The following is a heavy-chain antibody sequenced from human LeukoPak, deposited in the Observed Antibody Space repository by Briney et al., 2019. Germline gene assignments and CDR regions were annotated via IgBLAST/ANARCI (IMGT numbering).Heavy chain of an antibody. Sequence: SETLSLTCTVSGDSIRSSSYYWGWIRQPPGKGLEWIGSFYYSGSTYYNPSLKSRVTISVDTSKNQFSLKLSSVTAADTAVYYCARGLLDGYTHPAAFDIWGQGTMVTVSS. D-gene: IGHD5-24*01. V-gene: IGHV4-39*01. CDR2: FYYSGST. CDR3: ARGLLDGYTHPAAFDI. J-gene: IGHJ3*02. CDR1: GDSIRSSSYY.